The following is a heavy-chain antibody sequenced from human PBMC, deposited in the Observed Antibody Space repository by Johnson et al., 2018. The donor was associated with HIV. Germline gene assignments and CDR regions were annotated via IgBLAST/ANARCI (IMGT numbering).Heavy chain of an antibody. CDR3: ARSSGYYGTDAFDI. J-gene: IGHJ3*02. V-gene: IGHV3-20*04. CDR1: RFTFDDYG. CDR2: INWNGGST. Sequence: MQLVESGGGLVKPGGSLRLSCETSRFTFDDYGMSWVRQAPGKGLEWVSGINWNGGSTGYVDSMKGRFTISRDNSKNTLYLQMNSLRPEDTAVYYCARSSGYYGTDAFDIWGQGTMVTVSS. D-gene: IGHD3-22*01.